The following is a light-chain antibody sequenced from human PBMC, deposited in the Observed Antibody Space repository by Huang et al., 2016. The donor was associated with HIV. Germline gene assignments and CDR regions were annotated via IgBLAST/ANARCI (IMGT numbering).Light chain of an antibody. J-gene: IGKJ5*01. CDR2: LGS. V-gene: IGKV2-28*01. CDR1: QSLLHSNGYNY. Sequence: DIVVTQSPLSLSVTPGEAASISCRSSQSLLHSNGYNYLDWYLQKRGQSPQLLLYLGSNRASGVPARFSGSGSGTDFTLKISRVAADDVGVYYCMQALQTPTFGQGTRLEIK. CDR3: MQALQTPT.